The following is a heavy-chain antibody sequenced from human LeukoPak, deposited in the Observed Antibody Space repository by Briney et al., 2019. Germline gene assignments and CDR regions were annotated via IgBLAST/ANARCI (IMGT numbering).Heavy chain of an antibody. CDR2: IASDGDT. CDR1: GFTLRHFA. CDR3: ANEAHRHLDLHN. V-gene: IGHV3-23*01. Sequence: GGSLRLSCAASGFTLRHFAMNWVRQAPGKGLEWVSSIASDGDTFYEGSVKGRFTISRDISTNTLHLQMNSLRADDTAIYFCANEAHRHLDLHNWGQGTLVTVST. J-gene: IGHJ4*02.